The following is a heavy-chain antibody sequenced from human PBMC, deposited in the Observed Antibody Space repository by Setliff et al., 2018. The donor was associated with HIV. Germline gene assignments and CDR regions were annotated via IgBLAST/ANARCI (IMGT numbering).Heavy chain of an antibody. D-gene: IGHD6-6*01. V-gene: IGHV1-46*01. Sequence: GASVKVSCKASGYTFTSYYMHWARQAPGQGLEWMGIINPSSGSTTYAQKFQGRVTMTRDTSTSTVYMELSSLRSEDTAVYYCARDPAPSSSASYFQHWGQGTPVTVS. CDR3: ARDPAPSSSASYFQH. J-gene: IGHJ1*01. CDR1: GYTFTSYY. CDR2: INPSSGST.